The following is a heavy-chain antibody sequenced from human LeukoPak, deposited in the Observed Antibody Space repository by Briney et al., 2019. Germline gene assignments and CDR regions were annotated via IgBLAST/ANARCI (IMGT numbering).Heavy chain of an antibody. CDR1: GFTVSNNF. J-gene: IGHJ2*01. D-gene: IGHD3-10*01. V-gene: IGHV3-53*01. CDR2: IYSGGTT. CDR3: ARNTDYYGSGTYGYFDR. Sequence: GGSLRLSCAASGFTVSNNFMSWVRQAPGKGLEWVSLIYSGGTTHYPDSDKGRFTISRDNSKDILYLQMDSLRAEDTAVYYCARNTDYYGSGTYGYFDRWGRGTLVTVSS.